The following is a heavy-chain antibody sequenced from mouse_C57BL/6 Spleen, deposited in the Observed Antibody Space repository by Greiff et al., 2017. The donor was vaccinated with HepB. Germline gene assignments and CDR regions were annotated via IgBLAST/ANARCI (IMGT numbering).Heavy chain of an antibody. V-gene: IGHV14-2*01. CDR1: GFNIKDYY. J-gene: IGHJ3*01. D-gene: IGHD1-1*01. CDR2: IDPEDGET. CDR3: ATYGSSYARGFAY. Sequence: EVQRVESGAELVKPGASVKLSCTASGFNIKDYYMHWVTQRTEQGLEWIGRIDPEDGETKSAPKFQGKATITADTSSNTAYLQLSSLTSEDTAVYYCATYGSSYARGFAYWGQGTLVTVSA.